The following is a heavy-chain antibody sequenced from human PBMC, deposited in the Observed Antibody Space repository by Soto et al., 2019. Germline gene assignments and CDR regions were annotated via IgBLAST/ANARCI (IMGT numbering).Heavy chain of an antibody. CDR2: IYYSGST. Sequence: QVQLQESGPGLVKPSQTLSLTCTVSGGSISSGGYYWSWIRQHPGKGLEWIGYIYYSGSTYYNPSLKSRVTISVDTSKNQFSLKLSSVTAADTAVYYCARGHYDSSGYYYVGWFDPWGQGTLVTVSS. V-gene: IGHV4-31*03. J-gene: IGHJ5*02. CDR3: ARGHYDSSGYYYVGWFDP. D-gene: IGHD3-22*01. CDR1: GGSISSGGYY.